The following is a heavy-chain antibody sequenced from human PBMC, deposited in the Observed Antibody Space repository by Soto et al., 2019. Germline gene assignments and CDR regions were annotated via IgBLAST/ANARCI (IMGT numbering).Heavy chain of an antibody. V-gene: IGHV4-59*01. D-gene: IGHD3-16*01. Sequence: KTSETLSLTCTVSGGSISSYYWSWIRQPPGKGLEWIGYIYYSGSTNYNPSLKSRVTISVDTSKNQFSLKLSSVTATDTAVYYCGRGEAVGGLVQYYYGIEVWGQGTTVTVSS. CDR1: GGSISSYY. CDR2: IYYSGST. CDR3: GRGEAVGGLVQYYYGIEV. J-gene: IGHJ6*02.